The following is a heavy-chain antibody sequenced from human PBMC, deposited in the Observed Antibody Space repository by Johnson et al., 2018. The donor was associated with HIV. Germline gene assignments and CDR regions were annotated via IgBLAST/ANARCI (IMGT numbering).Heavy chain of an antibody. Sequence: QVQLVESGGGVVQPGGSLRLSCAASRFTFDSYGMHWVRQAPGKGLEWVAVISYDGSNKYYADSVKGRFTISRDNSKNTLYLQMNSLRAEDTAVYYCAKDRRDGYNYGGGAFDIWGQGTMVTVSS. CDR2: ISYDGSNK. J-gene: IGHJ3*02. V-gene: IGHV3-30*18. CDR1: RFTFDSYG. D-gene: IGHD5-24*01. CDR3: AKDRRDGYNYGGGAFDI.